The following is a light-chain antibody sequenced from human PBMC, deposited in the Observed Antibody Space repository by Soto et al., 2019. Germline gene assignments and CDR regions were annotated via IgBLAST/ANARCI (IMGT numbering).Light chain of an antibody. J-gene: IGKJ1*01. V-gene: IGKV1-5*01. CDR3: QQYENYWT. CDR1: QTISSW. Sequence: DIQMTQSPSALSGSVGDRVTITFRASQTISSWLAWYHQKPGKAPKLLIYDASNLESGVPSRFSGSGSGTEFTLTISSLQPEDFGIYYCQQYENYWTFGQGTKVDI. CDR2: DAS.